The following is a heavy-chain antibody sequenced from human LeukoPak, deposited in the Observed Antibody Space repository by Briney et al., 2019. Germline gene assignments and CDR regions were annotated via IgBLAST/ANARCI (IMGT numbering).Heavy chain of an antibody. J-gene: IGHJ2*01. D-gene: IGHD3-10*01. CDR1: GGSISSYY. CDR2: MSYAGDT. V-gene: IGHV4-59*08. CDR3: ARLSAISPHQYLDL. Sequence: PSETLSLTCTVSGGSISSYYWSWIRQPPGKGLEWIAYMSYAGDTNYNPSLKSRGALSLDTSKNQFFLKLTSVTAADTAVYYCARLSAISPHQYLDLWGRGTLVTVSS.